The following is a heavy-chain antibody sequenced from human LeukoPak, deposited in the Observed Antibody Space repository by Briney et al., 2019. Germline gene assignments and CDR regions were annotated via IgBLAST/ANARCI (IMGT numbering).Heavy chain of an antibody. CDR1: GFTFSSYS. Sequence: GGSLRLSCATSGFTFSSYSIHWVRQAPGKGLEWVSVISNDGNTKYYADSVRGRFIISRDNAGNTVYLQINSLRIEDTAVYYCARERAVNGWTSAHFDYWGQGTLVSVSS. V-gene: IGHV3-30*14. CDR3: ARERAVNGWTSAHFDY. CDR2: ISNDGNTK. D-gene: IGHD6-19*01. J-gene: IGHJ4*02.